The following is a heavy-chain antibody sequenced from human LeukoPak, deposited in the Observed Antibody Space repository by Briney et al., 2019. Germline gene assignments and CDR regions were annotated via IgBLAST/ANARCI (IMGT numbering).Heavy chain of an antibody. CDR3: ARYSGWSLDY. V-gene: IGHV4-59*08. CDR1: GGSISSYY. Sequence: PSETLSLTCTVSGGSISSYYWSWIRQPPGKGLEWIGYIFYSGSTNYNPSLKSRVTISVDTSKNQFSLKLSSVTAADTAVYYCARYSGWSLDYWGQGTLVTVSS. D-gene: IGHD6-19*01. CDR2: IFYSGST. J-gene: IGHJ4*02.